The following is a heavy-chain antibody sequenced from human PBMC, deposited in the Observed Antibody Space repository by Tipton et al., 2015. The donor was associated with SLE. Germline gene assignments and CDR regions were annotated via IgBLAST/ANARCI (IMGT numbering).Heavy chain of an antibody. J-gene: IGHJ4*02. D-gene: IGHD1-14*01. CDR1: GDSLSGQY. CDR3: ARAQRTTSSHFDY. Sequence: TLSLTCSVYGDSLSGQYWSWIRQPPGKGLEWIGYIYHTGSTYYNPSLESRLTISIDTSKNQFSLRLTSMTPADTAFYYCARAQRTTSSHFDYWGQGTLVTVSS. V-gene: IGHV4-31*03. CDR2: IYHTGST.